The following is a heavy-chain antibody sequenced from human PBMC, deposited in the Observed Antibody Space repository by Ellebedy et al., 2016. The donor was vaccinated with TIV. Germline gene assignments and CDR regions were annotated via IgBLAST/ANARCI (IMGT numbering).Heavy chain of an antibody. J-gene: IGHJ6*02. CDR1: GFTFSSYG. Sequence: GESLKISXAASGFTFSSYGMHWVRQAPGKGLEWVAVISYDGSNKYYADSVKGRFTISRDNAKNSLYLQMNSLRAEDTAVYYCARYSTKDPLRDYGMDVWGQGTTVTVSS. D-gene: IGHD5-18*01. CDR2: ISYDGSNK. V-gene: IGHV3-30*03. CDR3: ARYSTKDPLRDYGMDV.